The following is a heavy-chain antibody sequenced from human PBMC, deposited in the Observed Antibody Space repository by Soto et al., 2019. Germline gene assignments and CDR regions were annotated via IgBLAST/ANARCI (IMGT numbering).Heavy chain of an antibody. CDR2: IIPRSATA. CDR3: AREGPVLVPTTDNSDYYDYAMGV. D-gene: IGHD1-26*01. Sequence: QVQLVQSGAEVKKPGSSVKVSCKASGDTFSTYTITWMRQAPGQGLEWMGGIIPRSATAKYAQKFQGRVTSTADESTSAVYMQLRTLGPEDTAVYYCAREGPVLVPTTDNSDYYDYAMGVWGQGTTVTVSS. CDR1: GDTFSTYT. J-gene: IGHJ6*02. V-gene: IGHV1-69*12.